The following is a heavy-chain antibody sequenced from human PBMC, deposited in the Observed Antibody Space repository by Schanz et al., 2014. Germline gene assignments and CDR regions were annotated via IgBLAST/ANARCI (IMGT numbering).Heavy chain of an antibody. CDR3: AKEKEEVAADGSFFDY. J-gene: IGHJ4*02. CDR2: IYSDGST. Sequence: EVQLVESGGGLAQPGGSLRLSCAASGITFSGYSMNWVRQAPGKGLECVSIIYSDGSTYYVDSVKGRFTISRDNSKNTVNLQMNSLRAEDTAVYYCAKEKEEVAADGSFFDYWGQGTLVNGSS. V-gene: IGHV3-66*02. CDR1: GITFSGYS. D-gene: IGHD6-13*01.